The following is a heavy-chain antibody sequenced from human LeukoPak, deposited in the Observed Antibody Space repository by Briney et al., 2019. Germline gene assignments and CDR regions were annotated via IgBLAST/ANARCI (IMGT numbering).Heavy chain of an antibody. Sequence: PGGSLRLSCAASGFTFSGSAMSWVRQAPGKGLEWISGISGSGGNTYYADSVKGRFTISRDNSKNTLFLQMNSLRAEDTAVYFCAKKSWDNWFDPWGQGTLVTVSS. J-gene: IGHJ5*02. CDR2: ISGSGGNT. CDR3: AKKSWDNWFDP. V-gene: IGHV3-23*01. CDR1: GFTFSGSA. D-gene: IGHD6-13*01.